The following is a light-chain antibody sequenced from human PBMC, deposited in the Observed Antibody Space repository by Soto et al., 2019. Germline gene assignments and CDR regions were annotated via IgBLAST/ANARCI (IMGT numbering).Light chain of an antibody. CDR2: GAS. Sequence: EIVMTQSPATLSVSPGKRVTLSCRASQSVSGNLAWYQQKSGQPPRLLIYGASTRATGIPVRFSGSGSGTEFTLTISSLQSEDFAVYCCQQYNDWPPRTFGQGTKLEIK. CDR1: QSVSGN. CDR3: QQYNDWPPRT. J-gene: IGKJ2*01. V-gene: IGKV3-15*01.